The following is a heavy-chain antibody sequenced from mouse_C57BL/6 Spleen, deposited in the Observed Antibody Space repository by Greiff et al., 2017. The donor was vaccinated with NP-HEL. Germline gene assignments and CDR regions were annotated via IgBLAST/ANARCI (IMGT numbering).Heavy chain of an antibody. Sequence: QVQLQQPGAELVMPGASVKLSCKASGYTFTSYWMHWVKQRPGQGLEWIGEIDPSDSYTNYNQKFKGKSTLTVDKSSSTAYMQLSSLTSEDSAVYYRARSETGHWYFDVWGTGTTVTVSS. CDR3: ARSETGHWYFDV. D-gene: IGHD4-1*01. CDR1: GYTFTSYW. CDR2: IDPSDSYT. J-gene: IGHJ1*03. V-gene: IGHV1-69*01.